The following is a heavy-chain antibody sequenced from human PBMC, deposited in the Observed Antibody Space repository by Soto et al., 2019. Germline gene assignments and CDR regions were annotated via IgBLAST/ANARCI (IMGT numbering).Heavy chain of an antibody. V-gene: IGHV3-33*01. D-gene: IGHD3-22*01. J-gene: IGHJ4*02. CDR1: GFTFSSYL. CDR2: IWYDGSNK. CDR3: ARPQGISGYFPIDY. Sequence: QVQLVESGGGVVQPGRSLRLSCAASGFTFSSYLIHWGRQGPGKGLEWVGVIWYDGSNKYYADSVKGRFTISRDNSKNTLYLQMSSVRTEDTAGYYCARPQGISGYFPIDYWGQGTLVTVSS.